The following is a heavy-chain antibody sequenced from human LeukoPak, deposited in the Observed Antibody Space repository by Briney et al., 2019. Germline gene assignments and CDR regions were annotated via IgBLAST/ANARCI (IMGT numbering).Heavy chain of an antibody. V-gene: IGHV3-23*01. CDR1: GFTFTDSA. Sequence: GGSLRLSCAASGFTFTDSAMTWVHQAPGKGLEWVSAISTGGGVTIYTDSVKDRFTISRDNSKNTLYLRMDSLRAEDTAIYYCTKGGSYAPLDFWGQGTLVTVSS. CDR3: TKGGSYAPLDF. CDR2: ISTGGGVT. D-gene: IGHD1-26*01. J-gene: IGHJ4*02.